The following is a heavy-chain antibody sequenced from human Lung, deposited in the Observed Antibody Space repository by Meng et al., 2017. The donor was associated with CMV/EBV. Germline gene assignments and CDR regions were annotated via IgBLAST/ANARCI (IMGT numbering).Heavy chain of an antibody. CDR2: IYSGGGST. V-gene: IGHV3-23*03. CDR1: GFTFSSYA. J-gene: IGHJ4*02. Sequence: GEXXKISCEASGFTFSSYAMSWVRQAPGRGLEWVSVIYSGGGSTYYADSVKGRFAISRDNSKNTLNLQMNSLRAEDTAIYYCAKASLSYYSDSSAYYFFDLGXQGTRGT. CDR3: AKASLSYYSDSSAYYFFDL. D-gene: IGHD3-22*01.